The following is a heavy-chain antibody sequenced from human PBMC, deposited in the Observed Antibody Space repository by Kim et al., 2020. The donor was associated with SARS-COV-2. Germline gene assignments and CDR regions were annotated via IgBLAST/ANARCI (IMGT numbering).Heavy chain of an antibody. Sequence: LSLTCAASGFTFSSYSMNWVRQAPGKGLEWVSYISSSSSTIYYADSVKGRFTISRDNAKNSLYLQMNSLRDEDTAVYYCARDRLAAAGYYYYYYGMDVWGQGTTVTVSS. CDR3: ARDRLAAAGYYYYYYGMDV. CDR2: ISSSSSTI. CDR1: GFTFSSYS. D-gene: IGHD6-13*01. V-gene: IGHV3-48*02. J-gene: IGHJ6*02.